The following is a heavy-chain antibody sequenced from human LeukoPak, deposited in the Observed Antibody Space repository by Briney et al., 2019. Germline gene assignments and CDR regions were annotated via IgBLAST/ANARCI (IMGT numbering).Heavy chain of an antibody. CDR3: AKNNAVAGIFDY. J-gene: IGHJ4*02. V-gene: IGHV3-23*01. D-gene: IGHD6-19*01. CDR1: GFSFRSYA. Sequence: GGSLRLSCAASGFSFRSYAMSWVRQAPGKGLEWVSAISGSGGSTYYADSVKCGFTISRDNSKNTLYLQMNSLRAEDTAVYYCAKNNAVAGIFDYWGQGTLVTVSS. CDR2: ISGSGGST.